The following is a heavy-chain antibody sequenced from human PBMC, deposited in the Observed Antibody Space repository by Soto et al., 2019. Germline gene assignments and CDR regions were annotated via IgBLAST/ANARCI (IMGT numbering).Heavy chain of an antibody. CDR3: ARDREDGTGTKYNWFDS. CDR2: TIPIFDTP. J-gene: IGHJ5*01. CDR1: GGTFGNYG. D-gene: IGHD3-10*01. V-gene: IGHV1-69*13. Sequence: SVKVSCKASGGTFGNYGISWLRQAPGQGLEWMGGTIPIFDTPHYAQKFRDRVTITADATSTAYMELTSLTSEDTATYYCARDREDGTGTKYNWFDSWGQGTLVTVSS.